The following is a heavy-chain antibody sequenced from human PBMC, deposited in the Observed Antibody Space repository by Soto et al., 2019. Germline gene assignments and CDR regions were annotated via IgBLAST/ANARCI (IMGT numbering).Heavy chain of an antibody. Sequence: QPGGSLRLSCAASGFTFSTYGMHWVRQAPGKGLEWVAVIWSDGSDAYFADSVKGRFTISRDNSKNTLYLQMNSLRAEDTAVYFCARWAVNTYLDYWGQGTLVTVSS. V-gene: IGHV3-33*01. CDR1: GFTFSTYG. CDR3: ARWAVNTYLDY. J-gene: IGHJ4*02. CDR2: IWSDGSDA. D-gene: IGHD1-26*01.